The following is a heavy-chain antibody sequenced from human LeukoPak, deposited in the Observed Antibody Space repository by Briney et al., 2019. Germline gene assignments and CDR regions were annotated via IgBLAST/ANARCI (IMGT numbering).Heavy chain of an antibody. CDR3: ARSVVAATTPNRWFDP. CDR1: GGTFSSYA. V-gene: IGHV1-69*05. J-gene: IGHJ5*02. CDR2: IIPIFGTA. D-gene: IGHD2-15*01. Sequence: SVKVSCKASGGTFSSYAISWVRQAPGQGLEWMGGIIPIFGTANYAQKFQGRVTITTDESTSTAYMELSSLRSEDTAVYYCARSVVAATTPNRWFDPWGQGNLVTVSS.